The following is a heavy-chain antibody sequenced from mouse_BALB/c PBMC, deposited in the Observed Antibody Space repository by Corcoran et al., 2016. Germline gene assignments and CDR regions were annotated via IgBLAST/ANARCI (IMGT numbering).Heavy chain of an antibody. CDR3: ARAGYYAMDY. V-gene: IGHV3-6*02. CDR2: ISYDGSN. Sequence: VQLQESGPGLVKPSQSLSLTCSVTGYSLTSGYYWNWIRQFPGNKLEWMGYISYDGSNNYNPSLKNRISITRDTYKNQFFLKLNSVTTEDTATYYCARAGYYAMDYGGQGTSVTVSS. CDR1: GYSLTSGYY. J-gene: IGHJ4*01.